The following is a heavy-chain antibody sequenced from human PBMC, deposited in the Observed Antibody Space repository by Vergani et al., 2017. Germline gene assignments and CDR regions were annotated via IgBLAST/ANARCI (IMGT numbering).Heavy chain of an antibody. V-gene: IGHV1-3*01. CDR3: ARDDREYQLLFCFDY. D-gene: IGHD2-2*01. J-gene: IGHJ4*02. CDR1: GYTFTSYA. Sequence: QVQLVQSGAEVKKPGASVKVSCKASGYTFTSYAMHWVRQAPGQRLEWMGWINAGNGNTKYSQKFQGRVTITRDTSASTAYMELSSLRSEDTAVYYCARDDREYQLLFCFDYWGQGTLVTVSS. CDR2: INAGNGNT.